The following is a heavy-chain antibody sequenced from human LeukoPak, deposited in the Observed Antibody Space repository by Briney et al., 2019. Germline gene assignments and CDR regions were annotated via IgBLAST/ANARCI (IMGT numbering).Heavy chain of an antibody. D-gene: IGHD3-22*01. CDR2: INPNSGGT. CDR3: ARVSWYYDSSGYTHWAFDI. Sequence: ASVEVSCKASGYTFTGYYMHWVRQAPGQGLEWIGWINPNSGGTNYAQKFQGRVTMTRDTSISTAYMELSRLRSDDTAVYYCARVSWYYDSSGYTHWAFDIWGQGTMVTVSS. V-gene: IGHV1-2*02. J-gene: IGHJ3*02. CDR1: GYTFTGYY.